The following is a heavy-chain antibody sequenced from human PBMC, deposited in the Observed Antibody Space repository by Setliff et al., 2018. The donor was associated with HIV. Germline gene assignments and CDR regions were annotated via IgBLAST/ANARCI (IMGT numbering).Heavy chain of an antibody. CDR3: ARDTELAYVDY. Sequence: GGSLRLSCAASGFTFDRFWMHWIRQAPGKGLEWVSYISRSGTIIYYADSVKGRFTISRDNAKNSLYLQMNSLRAEDTAVYYCARDTELAYVDYWGQGTLVTVSS. D-gene: IGHD4-4*01. J-gene: IGHJ4*02. CDR1: GFTFDRFW. CDR2: ISRSGTII. V-gene: IGHV3-48*04.